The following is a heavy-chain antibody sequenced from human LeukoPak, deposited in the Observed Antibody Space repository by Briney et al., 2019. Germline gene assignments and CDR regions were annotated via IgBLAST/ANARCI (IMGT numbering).Heavy chain of an antibody. D-gene: IGHD1-26*01. CDR3: ARGGSHSGATAKLDY. CDR1: GDSISSYY. CDR2: IYYSGST. V-gene: IGHV4-59*01. J-gene: IGHJ4*02. Sequence: PSETLSLTCFVSGDSISSYYWNWVRQPPGKGLEWIGYIYYSGSTNYNPSLKSRVTISVDTSKNQFSLKLSSVTAADTAVYYCARGGSHSGATAKLDYWSQGILVTVSP.